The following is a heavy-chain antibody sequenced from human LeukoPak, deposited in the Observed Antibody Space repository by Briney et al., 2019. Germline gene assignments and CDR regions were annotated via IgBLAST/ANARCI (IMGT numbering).Heavy chain of an antibody. CDR2: INPNSGGT. J-gene: IGHJ4*02. D-gene: IGHD2-21*02. CDR1: GYTFTGYY. CDR3: ARDYGSGGCGGDCWYY. V-gene: IGHV1-2*02. Sequence: APVKVSCKASGYTFTGYYVHWVRQAPGQGLEWMGWINPNSGGTNYAQKLQGRVTMTTDTSTSTAYMELRSLRSDDTAVYYCARDYGSGGCGGDCWYYWGQGTLVTVSS.